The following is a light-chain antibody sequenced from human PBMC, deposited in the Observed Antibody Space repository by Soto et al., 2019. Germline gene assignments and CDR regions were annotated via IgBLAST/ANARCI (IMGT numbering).Light chain of an antibody. J-gene: IGLJ3*02. Sequence: SYEPTQPPSVSVAPGQTARITCGGNNIGSNSVHWYQQKPGQAPVLVVYDDSDRASEIPERFSGSNSGNTATLTISRVEAGDEADYYCQVWDSSSDWVFGGGTKVTVL. CDR2: DDS. CDR1: NIGSNS. CDR3: QVWDSSSDWV. V-gene: IGLV3-21*02.